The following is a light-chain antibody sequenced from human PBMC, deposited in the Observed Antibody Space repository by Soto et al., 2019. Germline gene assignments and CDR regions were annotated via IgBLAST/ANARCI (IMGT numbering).Light chain of an antibody. Sequence: QSALTQPPSASGSPGQSVTIPCTGTSSDVGGYNYVSWYQQHPGKAPKLMIYEVSKRPSGVPDRFSGSKSGNTASLTVSGLQAEDEAEYYCSSYEGNNNFVVFGGGNKVTVL. CDR3: SSYEGNNNFVV. CDR1: SSDVGGYNY. J-gene: IGLJ2*01. CDR2: EVS. V-gene: IGLV2-8*01.